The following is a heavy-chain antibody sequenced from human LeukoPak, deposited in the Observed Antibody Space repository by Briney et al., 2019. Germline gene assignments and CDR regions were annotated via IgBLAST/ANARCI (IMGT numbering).Heavy chain of an antibody. CDR1: GFTFNSHA. CDR3: ARELSASYSFYYYGMDV. D-gene: IGHD1-26*01. V-gene: IGHV3-48*03. CDR2: ISSGGSSV. J-gene: IGHJ6*02. Sequence: GGSLRLSCAASGFTFNSHAMNWVRQAPGKGLEWLSYISSGGSSVNYADSVKGRFTVSRGNAKNSLYLQMSGLTVEDTAIYYCARELSASYSFYYYGMDVWGQGTTVTVSS.